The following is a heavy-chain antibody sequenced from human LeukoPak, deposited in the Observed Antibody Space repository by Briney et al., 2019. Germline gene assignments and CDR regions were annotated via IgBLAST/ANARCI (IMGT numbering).Heavy chain of an antibody. D-gene: IGHD3-22*01. V-gene: IGHV4-59*01. CDR3: ARTLAYYYDSSGYSGAFDI. CDR1: GGSISRYY. Sequence: SETLSLTRTLSGGSISRYYSRWIPPPPQKGLERSGYISYSGSTNYNPPLKRRVTISVDTPQNKFSLKLSSVTAADTAVYYCARTLAYYYDSSGYSGAFDIWGQGTMVTVSS. J-gene: IGHJ3*02. CDR2: ISYSGST.